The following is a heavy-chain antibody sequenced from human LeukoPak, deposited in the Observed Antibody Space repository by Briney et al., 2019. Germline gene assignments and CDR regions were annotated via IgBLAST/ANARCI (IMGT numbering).Heavy chain of an antibody. D-gene: IGHD3-10*01. CDR2: ISGGGDT. J-gene: IGHJ4*02. V-gene: IGHV3-23*01. CDR1: GFTFSSYG. Sequence: PGGSLRLSCAASGFTFSSYGMSWVRQAPGKGLEWVSTISGGGDTYYADSVKGRFTISRDNSKNALYLQMNGLRAVDTALYYCAKGGDYYGSGSYIDYWGQGALVTVSS. CDR3: AKGGDYYGSGSYIDY.